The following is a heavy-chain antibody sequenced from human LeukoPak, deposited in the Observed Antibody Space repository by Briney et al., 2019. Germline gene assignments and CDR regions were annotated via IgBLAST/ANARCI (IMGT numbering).Heavy chain of an antibody. CDR1: GFTFGNYR. J-gene: IGHJ4*02. CDR3: ARAWGFDY. Sequence: PGGSPRLSCAASGFTFGNYRMTWVRQAPGKGLEWMANINEDGSEKTYVDSVKGRFTISRDNAKNSLFLQMNSLRAEDTAVYYCARAWGFDYWGQGTLVTVSS. CDR2: INEDGSEK. V-gene: IGHV3-7*05. D-gene: IGHD3-16*01.